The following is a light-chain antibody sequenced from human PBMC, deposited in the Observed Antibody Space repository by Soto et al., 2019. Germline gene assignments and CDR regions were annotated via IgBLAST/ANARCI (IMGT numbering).Light chain of an antibody. CDR3: QQCNSFWT. V-gene: IGKV1-5*01. CDR1: QSISSW. Sequence: DIQMTQSPSTLSASVGDRVTITCRASQSISSWLAWYQQKPGKAPKLLIYDVSSLESGVPSRFSGSGSGTEFTRTISSLQPDEFATYYCQQCNSFWTFGQGTKVEIK. CDR2: DVS. J-gene: IGKJ1*01.